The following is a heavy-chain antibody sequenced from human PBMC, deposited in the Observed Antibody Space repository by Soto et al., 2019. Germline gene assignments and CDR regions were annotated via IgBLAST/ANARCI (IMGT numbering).Heavy chain of an antibody. V-gene: IGHV1-2*04. D-gene: IGHD5-18*01. CDR1: GYTFTGYY. CDR3: ARGRLDTAMVTELDY. Sequence: ASVKVSCKASGYTFTGYYMHWVRQAPGQGLEWMGWINPNSGGTNYAQKFQGWVTMTRDTSISTAYMELSRLRSDDTAVYYCARGRLDTAMVTELDYWGQGTLVTVSS. CDR2: INPNSGGT. J-gene: IGHJ4*02.